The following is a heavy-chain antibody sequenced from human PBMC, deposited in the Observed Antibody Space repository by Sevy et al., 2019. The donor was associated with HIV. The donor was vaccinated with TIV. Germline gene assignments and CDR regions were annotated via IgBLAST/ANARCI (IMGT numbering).Heavy chain of an antibody. CDR1: GFTFSDYS. CDR2: ISSSSSYI. V-gene: IGHV3-21*01. Sequence: GGSLRLSCAASGFTFSDYSMNWVRKAPGKGLEWVSIISSSSSYIYYAHSMKGRFTISRDNAKNSLYLQINSLRVEDTAVYYCAREGWGGAARPNYFDYWGQGTLVTVSS. J-gene: IGHJ4*02. D-gene: IGHD6-6*01. CDR3: AREGWGGAARPNYFDY.